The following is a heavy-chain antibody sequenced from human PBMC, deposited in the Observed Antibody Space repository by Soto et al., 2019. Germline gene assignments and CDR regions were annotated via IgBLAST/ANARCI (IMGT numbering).Heavy chain of an antibody. CDR3: ARDLDYGDYSDY. Sequence: QVQLVQSGAEVKKPGSSVKFSCKASGGTFSSYAISWVRQAPGQGLEWMGGIIPIFVTANYAQKFQGRVTITADESTSTAYMELSSLRSEDTAVYYCARDLDYGDYSDYWGQGTLVTVSS. CDR1: GGTFSSYA. D-gene: IGHD4-17*01. J-gene: IGHJ4*02. V-gene: IGHV1-69*01. CDR2: IIPIFVTA.